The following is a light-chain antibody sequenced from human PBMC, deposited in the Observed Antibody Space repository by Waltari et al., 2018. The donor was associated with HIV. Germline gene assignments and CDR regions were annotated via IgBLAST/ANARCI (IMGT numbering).Light chain of an antibody. CDR1: NSNIGAGFD. Sequence: QSVLTQPPSVSGAPGPRVTISCTGRNSNIGAGFDVHWYQQLPGTAPQLLIYPTTNRPSGGPDRFSGSKSGTSASLAITWLQAEDEADYYCQSYDSSLSGYVFATGTRVTVL. V-gene: IGLV1-40*01. CDR2: PTT. J-gene: IGLJ1*01. CDR3: QSYDSSLSGYV.